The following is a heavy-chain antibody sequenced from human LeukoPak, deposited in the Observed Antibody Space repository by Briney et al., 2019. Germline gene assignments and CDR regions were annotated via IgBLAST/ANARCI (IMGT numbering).Heavy chain of an antibody. CDR3: ARDRTNDY. Sequence: TGGSLRLSCAASGCTFSDYEMIWVRQAPGKGLEWVSYISSSGRNIHYADSVKGRFTISRDNAKNSLYLQMNSLRADDTAIYYCARDRTNDYWGQGTLVTVSS. CDR1: GCTFSDYE. CDR2: ISSSGRNI. V-gene: IGHV3-48*03. J-gene: IGHJ4*02.